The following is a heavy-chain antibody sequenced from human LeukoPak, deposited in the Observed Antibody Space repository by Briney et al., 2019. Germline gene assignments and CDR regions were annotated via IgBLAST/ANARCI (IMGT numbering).Heavy chain of an antibody. CDR2: ISGSGGST. Sequence: GGSLRLSCAASGFTFSSYAMSWVRQAPGKGLELVSAISGSGGSTYYADSVKGRFTISRDNSKNTLYLQMNSLRAEDTAVYYCAKGYDSSGYPPFDYWGQGTLVTVSS. CDR1: GFTFSSYA. J-gene: IGHJ4*02. V-gene: IGHV3-23*01. D-gene: IGHD3-22*01. CDR3: AKGYDSSGYPPFDY.